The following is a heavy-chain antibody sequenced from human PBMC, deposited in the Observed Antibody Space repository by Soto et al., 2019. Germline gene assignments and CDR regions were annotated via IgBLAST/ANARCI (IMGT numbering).Heavy chain of an antibody. J-gene: IGHJ6*02. Sequence: QVQLVQSGAEVKKPGSSVKVSCKASGGTFSSYAISWVRQAPGQGLEWMGGIIPISGTANYALKFQGRVTITADESTSTVSMELSSLRSEDTAVYFCARSQGSSTSLEIYYYYYYGMDVWGQGTTVTVSS. CDR1: GGTFSSYA. CDR2: IIPISGTA. D-gene: IGHD2-2*01. V-gene: IGHV1-69*01. CDR3: ARSQGSSTSLEIYYYYYYGMDV.